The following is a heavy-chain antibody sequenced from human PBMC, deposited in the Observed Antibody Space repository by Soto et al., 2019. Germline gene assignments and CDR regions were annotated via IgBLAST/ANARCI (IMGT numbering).Heavy chain of an antibody. Sequence: SETLSLTCTVSGGSISSSSYYWGWIRQPPGKGLEWIGSIYYSGSTYYNPSLKSRVTISVDTSKNQFSLKLSPVTAADTAVYYCARHSAPRPQPYYDFWSGQKYYFDYWGQGTLVTVSS. V-gene: IGHV4-39*01. D-gene: IGHD3-3*01. CDR3: ARHSAPRPQPYYDFWSGQKYYFDY. CDR1: GGSISSSSYY. J-gene: IGHJ4*02. CDR2: IYYSGST.